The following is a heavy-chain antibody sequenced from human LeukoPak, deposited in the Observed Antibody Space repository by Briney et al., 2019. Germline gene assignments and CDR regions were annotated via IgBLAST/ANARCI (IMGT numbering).Heavy chain of an antibody. Sequence: GGSLRLSCAASGFTFSSYAMSWVRQAPGQGLEWVSAISGSGGSTYYADSVKGRFTISRDNSKNTLYLQMNSLRAEDTAVYYCAKDPVPGFYYYGSGSVDYWGQGTLVTVSS. V-gene: IGHV3-23*01. CDR1: GFTFSSYA. D-gene: IGHD3-10*01. J-gene: IGHJ4*02. CDR3: AKDPVPGFYYYGSGSVDY. CDR2: ISGSGGST.